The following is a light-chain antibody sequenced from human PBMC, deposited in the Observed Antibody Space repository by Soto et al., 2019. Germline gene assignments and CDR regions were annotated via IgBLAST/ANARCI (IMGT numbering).Light chain of an antibody. CDR1: QSVSSSS. V-gene: IGKV3-20*01. CDR2: GAS. CDR3: QQYGSSPST. J-gene: IGKJ2*01. Sequence: EIVLTQSPGTLSLSPGERATLSCRASQSVSSSSLAWYQQKPGQDPRLLIYGASSRATGIPDRFSGSGSGTDFTLTISRLEREEFAVYYCQQYGSSPSTFGQGTKLEIK.